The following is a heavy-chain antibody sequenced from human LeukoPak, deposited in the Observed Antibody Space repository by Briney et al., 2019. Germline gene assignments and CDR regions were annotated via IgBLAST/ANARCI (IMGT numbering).Heavy chain of an antibody. CDR3: ARWPPMSARENHDY. CDR2: IYYSGST. Sequence: SETLSLTCTVSGGSISSYYWSWIRQPPGKGLEWIGYIYYSGSTNYNPSLKSRVTISVDTSKNQFSLKLSSVTAADTAVYYCARWPPMSARENHDYWGQGTLVTVSS. D-gene: IGHD1-14*01. V-gene: IGHV4-59*01. J-gene: IGHJ4*02. CDR1: GGSISSYY.